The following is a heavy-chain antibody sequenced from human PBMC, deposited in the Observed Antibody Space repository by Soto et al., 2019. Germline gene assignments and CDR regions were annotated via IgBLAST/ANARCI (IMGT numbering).Heavy chain of an antibody. CDR1: GDSINSDNYY. CDR3: AGAWFGELSY. V-gene: IGHV4-39*07. D-gene: IGHD3-10*01. Sequence: LTCSVSGDSINSDNYYWGWIRQHPGKGLEWIGSIYYSGNTYYNPSPKTRVTISVDTSKNQFSLKLSSVTAADTAVYYCAGAWFGELSYWGQGTLVTVSS. J-gene: IGHJ4*02. CDR2: IYYSGNT.